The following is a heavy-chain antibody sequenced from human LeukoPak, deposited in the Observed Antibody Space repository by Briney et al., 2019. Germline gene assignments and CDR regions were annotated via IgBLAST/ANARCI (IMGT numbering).Heavy chain of an antibody. CDR3: AKPAYYYDSSGPNY. Sequence: PGGSLRLSCAASGFTFSSYGMHWVRQAPGKGLEWVAVIWYDGSNKYYADSVKGRFTISRDNSKNTLYLQMNSLRAEDTAVYYCAKPAYYYDSSGPNYWGQGTLVTVSS. D-gene: IGHD3-22*01. CDR2: IWYDGSNK. CDR1: GFTFSSYG. J-gene: IGHJ4*02. V-gene: IGHV3-33*06.